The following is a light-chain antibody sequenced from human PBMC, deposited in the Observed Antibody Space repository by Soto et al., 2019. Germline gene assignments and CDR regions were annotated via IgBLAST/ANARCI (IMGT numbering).Light chain of an antibody. CDR2: DAS. CDR1: QSVSSN. Sequence: EMVLTQSPATLSVSPGGRATLSCRASQSVSSNLAWYQQKPGQAPRLLIYDASTRATAIPARFSGSGSGTEFTLTIRSLQSEDFAVYYCQHHNTWPPVYTFGQGTKLEIK. V-gene: IGKV3D-15*01. CDR3: QHHNTWPPVYT. J-gene: IGKJ2*01.